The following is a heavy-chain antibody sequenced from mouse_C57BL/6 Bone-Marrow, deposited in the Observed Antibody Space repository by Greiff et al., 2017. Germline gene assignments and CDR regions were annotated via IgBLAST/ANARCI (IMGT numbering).Heavy chain of an antibody. CDR3: ARSPITTVVAPSAMDY. J-gene: IGHJ4*01. V-gene: IGHV1-85*01. D-gene: IGHD1-1*01. Sequence: VQLQESGPELVKPGASVKLSCKASGYTFTSYDINWVKQRPGQGLEWIGWIYPRDGSPKYNEKFKGKATLTVDTSSSTAYMELHSLTSEDSAVYFCARSPITTVVAPSAMDYWGQGTSVTGSS. CDR2: IYPRDGSP. CDR1: GYTFTSYD.